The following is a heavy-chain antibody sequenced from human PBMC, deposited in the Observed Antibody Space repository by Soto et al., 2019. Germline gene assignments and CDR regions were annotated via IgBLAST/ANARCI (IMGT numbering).Heavy chain of an antibody. Sequence: QLQRQESGPGLVKPSETLSLTCTVSGGSIGSSSYYWGWIRQPPGKGLEWIGSIYYSGSTYYNPSLKSRVTISVDTSKNQFSLKLSSVTAADTAVYYCARRLLTVTTEYFDYWGQGTLVTVSS. D-gene: IGHD4-17*01. CDR3: ARRLLTVTTEYFDY. J-gene: IGHJ4*02. V-gene: IGHV4-39*01. CDR2: IYYSGST. CDR1: GGSIGSSSYY.